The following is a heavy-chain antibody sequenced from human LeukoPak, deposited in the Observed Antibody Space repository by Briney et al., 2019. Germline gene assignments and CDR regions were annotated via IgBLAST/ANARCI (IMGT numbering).Heavy chain of an antibody. Sequence: PSETLSLTCAVYGGSFSGYYWSWIRQPPGKGLEWIGEINHSGSTNYNPSLKSRVTTSVDTSMNQFSLKLSSVTAADTAVYYCARGGERGYCSSTSCRNWYNYWGQGTLVTVSS. V-gene: IGHV4-34*01. CDR1: GGSFSGYY. J-gene: IGHJ4*02. D-gene: IGHD2-2*01. CDR3: ARGGERGYCSSTSCRNWYNY. CDR2: INHSGST.